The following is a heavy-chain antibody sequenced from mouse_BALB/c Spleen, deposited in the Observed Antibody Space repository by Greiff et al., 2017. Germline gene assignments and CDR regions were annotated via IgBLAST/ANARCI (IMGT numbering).Heavy chain of an antibody. D-gene: IGHD1-1*01. CDR1: GFTFSSYG. V-gene: IGHV5-6-3*01. CDR3: ARDRGYGSSFAWFAY. J-gene: IGHJ3*01. Sequence: EGQLQESGGGLVQPGGSLKLSCAASGFTFSSYGMSWVRQTPDKRLELVATINSNGGSTYYPDSVKGRFTISRDNAKNTLYLQMSSLKSEDTAMYYCARDRGYGSSFAWFAYWGQGTLVTVSA. CDR2: INSNGGST.